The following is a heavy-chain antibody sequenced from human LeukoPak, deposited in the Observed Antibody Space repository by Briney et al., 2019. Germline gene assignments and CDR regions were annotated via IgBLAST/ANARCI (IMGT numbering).Heavy chain of an antibody. Sequence: GGSLRLSCAASKFTFSNYAMNWVRQAPGKGLEWVSSISSSSSYIYYADSVKGRFTISRDNAKNSLYLQMNSLRAEDTAVYYCARAVGVTHGGYWGQGTLVTVSS. CDR3: ARAVGVTHGGY. D-gene: IGHD2-21*02. CDR2: ISSSSSYI. V-gene: IGHV3-21*01. CDR1: KFTFSNYA. J-gene: IGHJ4*02.